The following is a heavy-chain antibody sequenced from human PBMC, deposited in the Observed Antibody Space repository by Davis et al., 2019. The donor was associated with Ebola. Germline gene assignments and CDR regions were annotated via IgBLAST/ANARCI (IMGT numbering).Heavy chain of an antibody. CDR1: GGSFSGYY. D-gene: IGHD2-15*01. CDR3: ARGLVAASQGYFDY. CDR2: IYHSGST. Sequence: PSETLSLTCAVYGGSFSGYYWSWIRQPPGKGLEWIGYIYHSGSTYYNPSLKSRVTISVDRSKNQFSLKLSSVTAADTAVYYCARGLVAASQGYFDYWGQGTLVTVSS. J-gene: IGHJ4*02. V-gene: IGHV4-34*01.